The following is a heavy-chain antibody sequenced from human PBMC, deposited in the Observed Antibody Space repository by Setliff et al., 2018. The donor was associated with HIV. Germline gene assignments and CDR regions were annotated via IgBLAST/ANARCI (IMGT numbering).Heavy chain of an antibody. CDR2: IYYSGST. D-gene: IGHD5-12*01. CDR3: ARGATLLPGYSDRWEYFYMDV. J-gene: IGHJ6*03. V-gene: IGHV4-39*01. Sequence: SETLSLTCTVSGGSIYGSDYYWGWIRQPPGKGLESIGSIYYSGSTYYKPSLKSRVIISVDTSKNQFSLKLSSVTAADTAVYYCARGATLLPGYSDRWEYFYMDVWGKGTTVTVSS. CDR1: GGSIYGSDYY.